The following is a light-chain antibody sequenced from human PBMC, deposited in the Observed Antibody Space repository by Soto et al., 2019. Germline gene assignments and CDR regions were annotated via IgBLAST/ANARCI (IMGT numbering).Light chain of an antibody. J-gene: IGKJ1*01. CDR1: QIVSSDF. CDR2: GAS. V-gene: IGKV3-20*01. Sequence: EIVLTQSPGTLSLSPGERATLSCRVSQIVSSDFLGCYQQTARPAPRLIIYGASSRATGIPDRFSGSGSGTVFTLTISRLEAEDFAVYYCQQYGSLLLTFGEGTKVDIK. CDR3: QQYGSLLLT.